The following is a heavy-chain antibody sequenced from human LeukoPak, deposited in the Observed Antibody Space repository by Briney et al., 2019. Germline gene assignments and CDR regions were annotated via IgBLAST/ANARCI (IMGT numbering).Heavy chain of an antibody. CDR2: INPSGGST. J-gene: IGHJ4*02. V-gene: IGHV1-46*01. Sequence: ASVKVSCKASGYTFTGYYMHWVRQAPGQGLEWMGIINPSGGSTSYAQKFQGRVTMTRDTSTSTVYMELSSLRSEDTAVYYCARGGYYYDSSGYYSLYYWGQGTLVTVSS. D-gene: IGHD3-22*01. CDR1: GYTFTGYY. CDR3: ARGGYYYDSSGYYSLYY.